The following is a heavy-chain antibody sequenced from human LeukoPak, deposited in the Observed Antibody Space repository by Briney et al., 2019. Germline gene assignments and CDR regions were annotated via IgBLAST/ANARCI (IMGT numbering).Heavy chain of an antibody. CDR3: ARVVSGYDFGYYYYYYMDV. CDR1: GGSISSSSYY. CDR2: IYYSGST. V-gene: IGHV4-39*07. D-gene: IGHD5-12*01. J-gene: IGHJ6*03. Sequence: SETLSLTCTVSGGSISSSSYYWGWIRQPPGKGLEWIGSIYYSGSTYYNPSLKSRVTISVDTSKNQFSLKLSSVTAADTAVYYCARVVSGYDFGYYYYYYMDVWGKGTTVTVSS.